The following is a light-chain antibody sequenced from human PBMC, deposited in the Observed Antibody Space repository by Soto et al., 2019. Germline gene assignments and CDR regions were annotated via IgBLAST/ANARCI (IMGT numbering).Light chain of an antibody. CDR3: QQFGNSPPYP. V-gene: IGKV3-20*01. CDR1: QSVSSSY. J-gene: IGKJ2*01. Sequence: EIVLTQSPGTLSLSPGERATLSCRASQSVSSSYLAWYQQKPGQAPRLLIYGASSRATGIPDRFSGSGSGTDFTLTISRLEPEDVAVYYCQQFGNSPPYPFGQGTKLEIK. CDR2: GAS.